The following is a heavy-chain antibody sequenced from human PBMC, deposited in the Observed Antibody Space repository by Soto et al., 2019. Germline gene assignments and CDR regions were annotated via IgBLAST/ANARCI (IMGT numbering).Heavy chain of an antibody. CDR1: GGSISSSSYY. CDR3: ARMTTVTYYYMDV. D-gene: IGHD4-17*01. J-gene: IGHJ6*03. CDR2: IYYSGST. Sequence: QLQLQESGPGLVKPSETLSLTCTVSGGSISSSSYYWGWIRQPPAKGLEWIGSIYYSGSTYYNPSLKSRVPISLDTSKNQFSLRLSSVTAADTAVYYCARMTTVTYYYMDVWGKGTTVTVSS. V-gene: IGHV4-39*01.